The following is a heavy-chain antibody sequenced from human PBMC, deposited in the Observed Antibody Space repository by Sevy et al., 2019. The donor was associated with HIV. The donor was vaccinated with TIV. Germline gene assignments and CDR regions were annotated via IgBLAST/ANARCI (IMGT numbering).Heavy chain of an antibody. CDR1: GYSFTSYW. Sequence: GEALKISCKGSGYSFTSYWISWVRQMPGKGLEWMGRIDPSDSYTNYSPSFQGHVTISADKSISTAYLQWSSLKASDTAMYYCARAPYYYDSSGYYYYYYYGIDVWGQGTTVTVSS. CDR3: ARAPYYYDSSGYYYYYYYGIDV. J-gene: IGHJ6*02. CDR2: IDPSDSYT. D-gene: IGHD3-22*01. V-gene: IGHV5-10-1*01.